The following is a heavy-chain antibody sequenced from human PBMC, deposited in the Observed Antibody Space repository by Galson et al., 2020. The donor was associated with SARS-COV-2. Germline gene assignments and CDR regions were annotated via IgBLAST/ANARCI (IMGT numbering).Heavy chain of an antibody. Sequence: GESLKISCAASGFTFSSYAMHWVRQAPGKGLEYVSAISSNGGSTYYANSVKGRFTISRDNSKNTLYLQMGSLRAEDMAVYYCARGGYCSSTSCPTLGYYYYMDVWGKGTTVTVSS. V-gene: IGHV3-64*01. CDR2: ISSNGGST. CDR3: ARGGYCSSTSCPTLGYYYYMDV. J-gene: IGHJ6*03. D-gene: IGHD2-2*03. CDR1: GFTFSSYA.